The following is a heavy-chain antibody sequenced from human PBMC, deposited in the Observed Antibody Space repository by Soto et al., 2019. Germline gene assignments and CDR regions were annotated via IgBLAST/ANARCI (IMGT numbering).Heavy chain of an antibody. CDR1: GFPCGSYD. Sequence: PGGSLRLSCAASGFPCGSYDMTWVRQAPGKGLEWVSTILVDGRTFYVDSVKGRFTISRDNSRNTVYLQMNSLTAGDTALYYCAKATATGGGAFDFCGPGTMVTVSS. J-gene: IGHJ3*01. CDR3: AKATATGGGAFDF. D-gene: IGHD2-8*02. CDR2: ILVDGRT. V-gene: IGHV3-23*01.